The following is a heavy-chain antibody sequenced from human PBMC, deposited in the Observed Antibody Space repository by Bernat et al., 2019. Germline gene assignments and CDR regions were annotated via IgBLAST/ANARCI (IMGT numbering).Heavy chain of an antibody. CDR3: ARVGMRYSRNWYYFDY. Sequence: VQLVESGGGLIQPGGSLRLSCAVSGFTVSNDYMSWVRQAPGKGLEWVSVIYSNGDTYYADSVKGRFTISGDNSKNTLFLQMNSLRAEDTAVYYCARVGMRYSRNWYYFDYWGQGTLVTVSS. V-gene: IGHV3-53*01. D-gene: IGHD6-13*01. CDR2: IYSNGDT. J-gene: IGHJ4*02. CDR1: GFTVSNDY.